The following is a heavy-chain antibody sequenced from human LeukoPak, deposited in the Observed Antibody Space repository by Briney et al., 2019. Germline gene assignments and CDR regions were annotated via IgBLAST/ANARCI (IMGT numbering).Heavy chain of an antibody. J-gene: IGHJ4*02. D-gene: IGHD2-2*01. CDR1: GYTFTTYY. V-gene: IGHV1-3*01. Sequence: ASVKVSCKASGYTFTTYYIHWVRQAPGQGLEWLGWINAGNDNTKYSQKFQGRVTMTRDTSISTAYMEVSRLRSDDTAVYYCATNPAATRGFDNWGQGTLVTVSS. CDR2: INAGNDNT. CDR3: ATNPAATRGFDN.